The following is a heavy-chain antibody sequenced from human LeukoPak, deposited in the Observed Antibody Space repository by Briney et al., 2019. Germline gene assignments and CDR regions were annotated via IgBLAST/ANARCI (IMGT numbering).Heavy chain of an antibody. D-gene: IGHD6-19*01. CDR3: ARVSARWGRKAVAGTGFDY. CDR1: GYTFTSYD. CDR2: MNPNSGNT. Sequence: ASVKISCKASGYTFTSYDINWVRQPTGQGLEWMGWMNPNSGNTGYAQKFQGRVTMTRNTSISTAYMELSSLRSEDTAVYYCARVSARWGRKAVAGTGFDYWGQGTLVTVSS. V-gene: IGHV1-8*01. J-gene: IGHJ4*02.